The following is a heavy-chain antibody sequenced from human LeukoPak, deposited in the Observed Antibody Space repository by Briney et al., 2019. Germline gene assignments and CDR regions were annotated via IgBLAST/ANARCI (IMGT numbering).Heavy chain of an antibody. Sequence: GASVKVSCKASGYTFTGYYMHWVRQAPGQGLEWMGWINPNSGDTDYAQKFQGRVTMTEDTSTDTAYMELSSLRSEDTAVYYCATIDGHYDSSGYWGQGTLVIVSS. CDR2: INPNSGDT. J-gene: IGHJ4*02. V-gene: IGHV1-2*02. D-gene: IGHD3-22*01. CDR3: ATIDGHYDSSGY. CDR1: GYTFTGYY.